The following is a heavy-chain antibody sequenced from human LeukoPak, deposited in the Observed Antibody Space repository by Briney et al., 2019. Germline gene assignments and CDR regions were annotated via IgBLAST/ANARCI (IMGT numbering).Heavy chain of an antibody. CDR1: GFSFSSYA. CDR2: ISGSGGTK. Sequence: AGGSLLLSCAASGFSFSSYAMSLVRQPPGKVLEWVSAISGSGGTKYYADSVKGRFTISRDNSKNTLYLQMNSLRAEDTAVYYCAKEGGSYYYGMDVWGQGTTVTVSS. V-gene: IGHV3-23*01. J-gene: IGHJ6*02. CDR3: AKEGGSYYYGMDV. D-gene: IGHD1-26*01.